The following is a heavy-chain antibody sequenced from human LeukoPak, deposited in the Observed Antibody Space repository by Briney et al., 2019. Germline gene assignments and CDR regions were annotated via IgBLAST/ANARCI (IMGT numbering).Heavy chain of an antibody. CDR1: GYTFTGYY. D-gene: IGHD2-21*02. CDR3: ARGPLAYCGGDCVTDLDY. V-gene: IGHV1-2*02. CDR2: INPNSGGT. Sequence: GASVKVSCKASGYTFTGYYMHWVRQAPGQGLEWMGWINPNSGGTNYAQKFQGRVTMTRDTSISTAYMELSRLRSDDTAVYYCARGPLAYCGGDCVTDLDYWGQGTLVTVSS. J-gene: IGHJ4*02.